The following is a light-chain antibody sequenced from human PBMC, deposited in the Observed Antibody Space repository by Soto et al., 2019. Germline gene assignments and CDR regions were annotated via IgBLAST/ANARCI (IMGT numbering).Light chain of an antibody. CDR3: QQYHTYYT. Sequence: DIQMTQSPSTLSASVGDRVTITCRASQSIGNRLAWYQQKPGKAPKLLIYDASSLESGVPSRFSGSGSGTEFTLTLSSLQPDDFATYYCQQYHTYYTFGQGTNLEIK. V-gene: IGKV1-5*01. CDR1: QSIGNR. CDR2: DAS. J-gene: IGKJ2*01.